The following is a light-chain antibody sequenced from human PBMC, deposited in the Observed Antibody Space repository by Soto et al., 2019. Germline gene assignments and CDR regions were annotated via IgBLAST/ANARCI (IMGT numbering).Light chain of an antibody. Sequence: DIQMTQSPSSVSASVGDRVTITCRASQAISTWLAWYQQKPGKAPKLLIYAASNLQTGVPSRFSGSGSGTDFTLTISSLQPENFATYYCQQANSFPRTFGQGTKVEIK. J-gene: IGKJ1*01. V-gene: IGKV1D-12*01. CDR3: QQANSFPRT. CDR2: AAS. CDR1: QAISTW.